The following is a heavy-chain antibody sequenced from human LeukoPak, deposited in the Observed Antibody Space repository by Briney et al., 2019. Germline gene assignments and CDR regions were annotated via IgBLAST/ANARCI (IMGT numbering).Heavy chain of an antibody. CDR2: ISSSSSYI. CDR3: ASAGFGELGFQH. Sequence: PGGSLRLSCAASGFTFSSYSMNWVRQAPGKGLEWVSSISSSSSYIYYADSVKGRFTISRDNAKNSLYLQMNSLRAEDTAVYYCASAGFGELGFQHWGQGTLVTVSS. J-gene: IGHJ1*01. V-gene: IGHV3-21*01. D-gene: IGHD3-10*01. CDR1: GFTFSSYS.